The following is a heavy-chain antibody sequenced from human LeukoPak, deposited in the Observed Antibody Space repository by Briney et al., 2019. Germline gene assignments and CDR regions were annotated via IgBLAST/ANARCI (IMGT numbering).Heavy chain of an antibody. Sequence: RTSEPLSLTCTVSGASISGISYYWGWFRRPPGKGLEWIGSIYYSGSTYYNPSLKSRVTISVDTSKNQFSLKLNSVTATDTAVYYCARHYGPWGQGTLVTVSS. CDR1: GASISGISYY. CDR2: IYYSGST. V-gene: IGHV4-39*01. CDR3: ARHYGP. D-gene: IGHD3-10*01. J-gene: IGHJ4*02.